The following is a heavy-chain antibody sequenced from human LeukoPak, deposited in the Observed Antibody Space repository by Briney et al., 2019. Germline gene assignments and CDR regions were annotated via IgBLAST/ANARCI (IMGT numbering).Heavy chain of an antibody. V-gene: IGHV4-38-2*01. CDR2: IYHSGST. J-gene: IGHJ6*03. Sequence: KPSETLSLTCAVSGYSISSGYYWGWIRQSPGKGLEWIGSIYHSGSTYYNPSLKSRVTISVDTSKNQFSLKLSSVTAADTAVYYCATLWSGTLYMDVWGKGTTVTVSS. CDR1: GYSISSGYY. CDR3: ATLWSGTLYMDV. D-gene: IGHD3-3*01.